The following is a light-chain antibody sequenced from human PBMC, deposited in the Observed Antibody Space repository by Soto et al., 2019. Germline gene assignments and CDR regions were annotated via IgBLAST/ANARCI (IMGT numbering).Light chain of an antibody. CDR1: QSLDTY. Sequence: EIVLTQSPSTLSLSPGERATLSCRASQSLDTYLAWYQQKPAQAPRLLIYDASTRATGIPARFSGSGSGTDFTLTIYSLQPEDFAVYYCQQRSNWPLTFGGGTKVDIK. CDR2: DAS. CDR3: QQRSNWPLT. V-gene: IGKV3-11*01. J-gene: IGKJ4*01.